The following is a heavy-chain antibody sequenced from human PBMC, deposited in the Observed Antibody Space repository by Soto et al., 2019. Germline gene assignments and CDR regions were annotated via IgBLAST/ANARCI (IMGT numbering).Heavy chain of an antibody. CDR1: GFTFSSYG. J-gene: IGHJ6*03. D-gene: IGHD3-10*01. CDR3: AKSPGVRSGKNYYYSYMDV. V-gene: IGHV3-30*18. Sequence: QVQLVESGGGVVQPGRSLRLSCAASGFTFSSYGMHWVRQAPGKGLEWVAVISYDGSNKYYADSVKGRFTISRDNSKTTLYLQMSRLSAEDTAVYYCAKSPGVRSGKNYYYSYMDVWGKGTTVTVSS. CDR2: ISYDGSNK.